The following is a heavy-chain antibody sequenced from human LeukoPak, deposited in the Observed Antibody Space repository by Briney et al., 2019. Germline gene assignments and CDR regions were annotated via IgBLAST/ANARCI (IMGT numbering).Heavy chain of an antibody. J-gene: IGHJ6*02. CDR1: GFTFSSYW. Sequence: GGSLRLSCAASGFTFSSYWMSWVRQAPGKGLEWVANIKQDGSEKYYVDSVKGRLTISRDNAKNSLYLQMNSLRAEDTAVYYCARAPYSNYDYYYGMDVWGQGTTVTVSS. V-gene: IGHV3-7*01. CDR3: ARAPYSNYDYYYGMDV. CDR2: IKQDGSEK. D-gene: IGHD4-11*01.